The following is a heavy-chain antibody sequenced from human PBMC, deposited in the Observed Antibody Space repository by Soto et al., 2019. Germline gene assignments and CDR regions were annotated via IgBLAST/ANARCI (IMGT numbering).Heavy chain of an antibody. Sequence: HPGGSLRLSCAASGFTVSSNYMSWVRQAPGKGLEWVSVIYSGGSTYYADSVKGRFTISRDNSKNTLYLQMNSLRAEDTAVYYCARECNLLDMLTGNVPSGLDVWGKATTVTGSS. J-gene: IGHJ6*04. CDR3: ARECNLLDMLTGNVPSGLDV. CDR2: IYSGGST. D-gene: IGHD3-9*01. V-gene: IGHV3-53*01. CDR1: GFTVSSNY.